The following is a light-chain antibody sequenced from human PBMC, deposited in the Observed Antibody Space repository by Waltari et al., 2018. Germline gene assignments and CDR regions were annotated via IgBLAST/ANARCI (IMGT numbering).Light chain of an antibody. CDR2: WAS. CDR1: QSVFYSSTNKDY. J-gene: IGKJ2*01. CDR3: QQYHTPPSYT. V-gene: IGKV4-1*01. Sequence: DIVMTQSPDSLAVSLGERATINCKSSQSVFYSSTNKDYLAWYQQKPGQPPQLLIYWASTRESGVPDRFSGSGSGTDFTLTISSLQAEDVAVYYCQQYHTPPSYTFVQGTKLEIK.